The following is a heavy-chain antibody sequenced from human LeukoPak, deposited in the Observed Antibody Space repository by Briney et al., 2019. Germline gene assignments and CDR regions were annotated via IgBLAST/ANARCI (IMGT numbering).Heavy chain of an antibody. CDR2: ISRNGGST. CDR3: VKESGFMVAPNSAFDI. V-gene: IGHV3-64D*06. Sequence: GGSLRLSCSASGFTFNSYPVHWVRQAPGKGLEYVSGISRNGGSTYYADSVKGRFTISRDNSKNTLYLQMSSLKAEDTAVYYCVKESGFMVAPNSAFDIWGQGTMVTVSS. J-gene: IGHJ3*02. CDR1: GFTFNSYP. D-gene: IGHD4/OR15-4a*01.